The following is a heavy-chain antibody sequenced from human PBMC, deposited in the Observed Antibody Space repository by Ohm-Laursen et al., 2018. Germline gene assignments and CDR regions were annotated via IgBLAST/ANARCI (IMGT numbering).Heavy chain of an antibody. CDR2: IIPIFGTA. CDR3: ARALLTDIVVVPAAMGNSFDY. V-gene: IGHV1-69*06. CDR1: GGIFSSYA. J-gene: IGHJ4*02. Sequence: SSVKVSCKASGGIFSSYAISWVRQAPGQGLEWMGGIIPIFGTANYAQKFQGRVTITADKSTSTAYMELSSLRSEDTAVYYCARALLTDIVVVPAAMGNSFDYWGQGTPVTVSS. D-gene: IGHD2-2*01.